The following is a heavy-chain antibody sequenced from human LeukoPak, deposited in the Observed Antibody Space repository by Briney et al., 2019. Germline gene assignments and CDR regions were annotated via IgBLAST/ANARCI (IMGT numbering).Heavy chain of an antibody. D-gene: IGHD3-22*01. CDR3: AKTLTYYYDSSGYYILDY. V-gene: IGHV3-23*01. J-gene: IGHJ4*02. CDR1: GFTFSSYA. Sequence: PGGSLRLSCAASGFTFSSYAMSWVRQAPGKGLEWVLAISGSGGSTYYADSVKGRFTISRDNSKNTLYLQMNSLRAEDTAVYYCAKTLTYYYDSSGYYILDYWGQGTLVTVSS. CDR2: ISGSGGST.